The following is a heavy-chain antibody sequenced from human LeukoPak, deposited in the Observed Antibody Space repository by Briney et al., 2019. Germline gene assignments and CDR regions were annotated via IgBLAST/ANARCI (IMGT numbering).Heavy chain of an antibody. CDR1: GDSLSSHY. Sequence: SETLSLTCSVSGDSLSSHYWSWIRQPPGKGLELIGHIHDTGSTSYNPSLRGRVTVSLDTSNNQFSLKLTSMTAADTAVYYCARFSSGCSTSSCYLTYWGQGTLVTVS. D-gene: IGHD2-2*01. V-gene: IGHV4-59*11. J-gene: IGHJ4*02. CDR2: IHDTGST. CDR3: ARFSSGCSTSSCYLTY.